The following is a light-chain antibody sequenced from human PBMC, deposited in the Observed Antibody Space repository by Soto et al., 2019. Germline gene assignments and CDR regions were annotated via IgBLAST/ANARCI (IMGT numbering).Light chain of an antibody. CDR3: SSYTSSSTYV. V-gene: IGLV2-14*03. CDR2: DVS. CDR1: SSDVGAYNS. J-gene: IGLJ1*01. Sequence: QSALTQPASVSGSPGQSIAISCTGTSSDVGAYNSVSWYQQHPGRAPKLMIHDVSNRPSGVSNRSSGSKSGNTASLTISGLQAEDEADYYCSSYTSSSTYVFGTGTKVTVL.